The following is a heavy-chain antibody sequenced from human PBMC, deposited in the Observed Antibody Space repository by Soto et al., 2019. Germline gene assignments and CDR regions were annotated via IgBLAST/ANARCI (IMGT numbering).Heavy chain of an antibody. CDR2: ISGGGDTT. Sequence: SLRLSCAASGCTFSSYGMSWIRLSPGKGLEWVSVISGGGDTTYYTPSVKGRFTISRDDFRNTLYLQMHSLRTEDTAIYYCAKLRDFVVLPAGILDYWGPGTLVTVSS. V-gene: IGHV3-23*01. CDR1: GCTFSSYG. CDR3: AKLRDFVVLPAGILDY. D-gene: IGHD2-8*01. J-gene: IGHJ4*02.